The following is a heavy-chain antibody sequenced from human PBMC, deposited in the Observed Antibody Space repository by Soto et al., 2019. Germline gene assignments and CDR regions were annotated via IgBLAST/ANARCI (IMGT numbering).Heavy chain of an antibody. D-gene: IGHD3-10*01. CDR3: AKGRGGSGSLTPRVAF. CDR1: GFTFNSYA. CDR2: ISDGGDTT. J-gene: IGHJ4*02. Sequence: EVQLLESGGGLVQPGGSLRLSCAASGFTFNSYAMPWVRQAPGKGLEWVSAISDGGDTTSYADSVKGRFTVSRDSSKNTRYLQMSRLRAEDTALYFCAKGRGGSGSLTPRVAFWGQGTLVTVSS. V-gene: IGHV3-23*01.